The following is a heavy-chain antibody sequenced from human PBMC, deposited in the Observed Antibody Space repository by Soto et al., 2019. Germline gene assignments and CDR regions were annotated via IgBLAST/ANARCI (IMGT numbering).Heavy chain of an antibody. D-gene: IGHD6-19*01. CDR2: IWYDGSNK. V-gene: IGHV3-33*01. J-gene: IGHJ6*02. CDR1: GFTFSSYG. CDR3: ARGYSSGWDYYYYGMDV. Sequence: QVQLVESGGGVVQPGRSLRLSCAASGFTFSSYGMHWVRQAPGKGLEWVAVIWYDGSNKYYADSVKGRFTISRDNSKNTLYLQMNSLRAEDTAVYYCARGYSSGWDYYYYGMDVWGQATTVTVSS.